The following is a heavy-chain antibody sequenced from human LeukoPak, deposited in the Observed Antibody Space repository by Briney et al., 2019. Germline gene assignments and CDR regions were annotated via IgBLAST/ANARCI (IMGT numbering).Heavy chain of an antibody. Sequence: GGSLRLSCAASGFTFSSYAMSWVRQAPGKGVEWVSAISGSGGSTYYADSVKGRFTISRDNSKNTLYLQMNSLRAEDTAVYYCAKDGSGSYYFDYYYYYGMDVWGKGTTVTVSS. D-gene: IGHD3-10*01. CDR1: GFTFSSYA. J-gene: IGHJ6*04. CDR3: AKDGSGSYYFDYYYYYGMDV. CDR2: ISGSGGST. V-gene: IGHV3-23*01.